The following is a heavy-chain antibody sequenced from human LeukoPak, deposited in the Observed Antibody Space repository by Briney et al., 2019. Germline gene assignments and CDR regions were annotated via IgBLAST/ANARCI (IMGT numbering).Heavy chain of an antibody. CDR1: GFTLSSYE. CDR2: ISSSGSTI. Sequence: GGSLRLSCAASGFTLSSYEMNWVRQAPGKGLEWVSYISSSGSTIYYADSVKGRFTISRDNAKNSLYLQMNSLRAEDTAVYYCAELGITMIGGVWGKGTTVTISP. J-gene: IGHJ6*04. V-gene: IGHV3-48*03. CDR3: AELGITMIGGV. D-gene: IGHD3-10*02.